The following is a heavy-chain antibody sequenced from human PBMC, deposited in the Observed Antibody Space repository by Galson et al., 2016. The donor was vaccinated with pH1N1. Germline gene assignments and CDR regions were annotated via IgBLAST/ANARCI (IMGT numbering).Heavy chain of an antibody. J-gene: IGHJ4*02. CDR3: IRDLGRLRDF. D-gene: IGHD7-27*01. CDR2: IDPSNGGT. V-gene: IGHV1-46*03. CDR1: GYIFTNDY. Sequence: SVKVSCKASGYIFTNDYFHWVRQAPGQGLEWMGVIDPSNGGTTFAQKLQSLVTMTRDTSTSTVYMELRGLKSEDTAVYYCIRDLGRLRDFWGQGTLVTVSS.